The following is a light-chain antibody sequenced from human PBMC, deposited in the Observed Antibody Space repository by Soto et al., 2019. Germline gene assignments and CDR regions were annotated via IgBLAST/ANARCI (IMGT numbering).Light chain of an antibody. J-gene: IGKJ1*01. V-gene: IGKV3-20*01. CDR1: QTVNNRY. CDR2: AAS. Sequence: ETVLTQSPGTLSLSPGERATLSCRASQTVNNRYVAWYQHKGGQAPRVLIHAASSRTAGIPDSFSGSGSGVEFTLTIRRLASEEFSVSYCKQYGNGPWTLGQETKVDIK. CDR3: KQYGNGPWT.